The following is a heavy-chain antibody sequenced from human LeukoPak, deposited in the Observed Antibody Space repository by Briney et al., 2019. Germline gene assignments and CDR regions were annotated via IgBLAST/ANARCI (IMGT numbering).Heavy chain of an antibody. Sequence: SETLSLTCTVSGGSISSGAYYWSWIRQPPGKGLEWIGYIYYSGSTYYNPSLKSRVTISVDTSNNQFSLKLSSVTAADTAVYYCARGHGSPQSRRPAHFDYWGQGTLVTVSS. CDR2: IYYSGST. CDR3: ARGHGSPQSRRPAHFDY. V-gene: IGHV4-30-4*08. D-gene: IGHD1-26*01. CDR1: GGSISSGAYY. J-gene: IGHJ4*02.